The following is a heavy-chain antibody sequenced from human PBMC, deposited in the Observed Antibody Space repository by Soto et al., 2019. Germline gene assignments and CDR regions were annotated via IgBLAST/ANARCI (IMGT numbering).Heavy chain of an antibody. D-gene: IGHD1-1*01. V-gene: IGHV3-33*01. CDR2: IWYDGSNK. CDR1: GFTFSSHG. Sequence: QVQVVESGGGVVQPGRSLTLSCAASGFTFSSHGMHWVRQSPGKGLEWVAVIWYDGSNKYYADSVRGRFTISRDNSKNSLYLQMNSLRAEDTAVYYCARGGNWKVADYWGKGTLVIVSS. J-gene: IGHJ4*02. CDR3: ARGGNWKVADY.